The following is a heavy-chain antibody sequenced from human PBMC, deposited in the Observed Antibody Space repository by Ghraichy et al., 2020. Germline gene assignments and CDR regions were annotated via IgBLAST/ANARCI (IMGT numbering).Heavy chain of an antibody. CDR2: INPNSGGT. Sequence: ASVKVSCKASGYTFTGYYMHWVRQAPGQGLEWMGWINPNSGGTNYAQKFQGRVTMTRDTSISTAYMELSRLRSDDTAVYYCARGVAAGIYYFDYWGQGTLVTVSS. J-gene: IGHJ4*02. V-gene: IGHV1-2*02. CDR1: GYTFTGYY. CDR3: ARGVAAGIYYFDY. D-gene: IGHD6-13*01.